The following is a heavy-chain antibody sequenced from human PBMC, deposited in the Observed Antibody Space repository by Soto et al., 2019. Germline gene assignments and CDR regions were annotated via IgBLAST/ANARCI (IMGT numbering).Heavy chain of an antibody. CDR3: ARGRRVYDYVWGSYRYYFDY. Sequence: GGSLRLSCAASGFTFSSYDMHWVRQATGKGLEWVSAIGTAGDTYYPGSVKGRFTISRENAKNSLYLQMNSLRAGDTAVYYCARGRRVYDYVWGSYRYYFDYWGQGTLVTVSS. J-gene: IGHJ4*02. V-gene: IGHV3-13*01. D-gene: IGHD3-16*02. CDR2: IGTAGDT. CDR1: GFTFSSYD.